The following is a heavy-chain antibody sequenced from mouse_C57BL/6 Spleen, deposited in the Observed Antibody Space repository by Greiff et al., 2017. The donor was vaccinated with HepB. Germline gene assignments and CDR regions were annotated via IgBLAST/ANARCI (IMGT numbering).Heavy chain of an antibody. CDR2: INPGSGGT. D-gene: IGHD2-3*01. CDR3: AREDGDYYYAMDY. Sequence: QVQLQQSGAELVRPGTSVKVSCKASGYAFTNYLIEWVKQRPGQGLEWIGVINPGSGGTNYNEKFKGKATLTADKSSSTAYMQLSSLTSEDSAVYFCAREDGDYYYAMDYWGQGTSVTVSS. V-gene: IGHV1-54*01. CDR1: GYAFTNYL. J-gene: IGHJ4*01.